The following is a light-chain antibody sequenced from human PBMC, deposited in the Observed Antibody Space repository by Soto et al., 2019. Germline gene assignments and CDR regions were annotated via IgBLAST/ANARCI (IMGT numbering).Light chain of an antibody. CDR3: TSYTSSFTHL. CDR1: SSDVGGYNY. Sequence: QSALPQPASVSGSPGQSITISCTGTSSDVGGYNYVSWYQQHPGKAPKLMIFEVRNRPSGVSNRFSGSKSGNTASLTISGLQTEDEADYYCTSYTSSFTHLFGTGTKVTVL. V-gene: IGLV2-14*01. J-gene: IGLJ1*01. CDR2: EVR.